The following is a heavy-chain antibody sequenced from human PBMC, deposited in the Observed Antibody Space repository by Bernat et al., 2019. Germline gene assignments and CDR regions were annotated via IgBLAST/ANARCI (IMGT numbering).Heavy chain of an antibody. V-gene: IGHV4-4*02. CDR3: ESRRGWVGTPVRYAFDI. Sequence: QVQLQESGPGLVKPSGTLSLTCAVSGGSISSSYWLSWVRQPPGKGLEWIGEIYHSGSTNYNPSLKSRVTISVDKSKNQFSLKLSSVTAADTAVYYCESRRGWVGTPVRYAFDIWGQGTMVTVSS. D-gene: IGHD4-23*01. J-gene: IGHJ3*02. CDR1: GGSISSSYW. CDR2: IYHSGST.